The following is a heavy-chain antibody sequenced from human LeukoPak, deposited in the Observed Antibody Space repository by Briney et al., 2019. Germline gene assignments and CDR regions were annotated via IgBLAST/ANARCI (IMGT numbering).Heavy chain of an antibody. Sequence: GRSLRLSCAASGFTFSSYGMHWVRQAPGKGLEWVSVIWYDGSNKYYADSVKGRFTISRDNSKNTLYLQMNSLRAEDTAVYYCARGQRIAARPRGYGGDDAFDIWGQGTMVTVSS. V-gene: IGHV3-33*01. CDR3: ARGQRIAARPRGYGGDDAFDI. D-gene: IGHD6-6*01. CDR1: GFTFSSYG. J-gene: IGHJ3*02. CDR2: IWYDGSNK.